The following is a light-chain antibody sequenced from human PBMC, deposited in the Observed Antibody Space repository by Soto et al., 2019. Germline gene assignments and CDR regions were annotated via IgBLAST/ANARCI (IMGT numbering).Light chain of an antibody. Sequence: QSALTQPRSVSGSPGQSVTLSCTGTSSDVGGYDYVSWYQQHPDKAPKLIIYDVSRRPSGVPDRFSGSKSDNTASLTISGLQAEDDADYYCASYTRTTTLVFGGGTQLTVL. CDR2: DVS. J-gene: IGLJ7*01. CDR1: SSDVGGYDY. CDR3: ASYTRTTTLV. V-gene: IGLV2-11*01.